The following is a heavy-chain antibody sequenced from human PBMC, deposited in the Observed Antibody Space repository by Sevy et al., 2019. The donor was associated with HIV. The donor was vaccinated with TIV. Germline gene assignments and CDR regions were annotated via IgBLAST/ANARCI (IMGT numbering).Heavy chain of an antibody. CDR3: ARDCSSTTCLWGLDV. CDR2: IKRDGSEK. V-gene: IGHV3-7*03. D-gene: IGHD2-2*01. Sequence: GGSLRLSCAASGFTFSNYWMSWVRQAPGKGLEWVANIKRDGSEKYYVASVKGRFTISRDNAKNSMYLQMNSLRAEETAVYYCARDCSSTTCLWGLDVWGQGTTVTVSS. CDR1: GFTFSNYW. J-gene: IGHJ6*02.